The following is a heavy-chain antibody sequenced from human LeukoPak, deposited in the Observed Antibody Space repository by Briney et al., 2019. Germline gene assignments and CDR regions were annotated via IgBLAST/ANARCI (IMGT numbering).Heavy chain of an antibody. J-gene: IGHJ4*02. CDR3: ARGGGSSGWHDY. CDR2: IYYSGST. Sequence: SETLSLTCTVSAGSISSDFWSWIRQPPGKGLGWIGYIYYSGSTNYNPSLKSRVAISVDTSKHQFSLQLSSVTAADTAVYYCARGGGSSGWHDYWGRGTLVTVSS. CDR1: AGSISSDF. V-gene: IGHV4-59*01. D-gene: IGHD6-19*01.